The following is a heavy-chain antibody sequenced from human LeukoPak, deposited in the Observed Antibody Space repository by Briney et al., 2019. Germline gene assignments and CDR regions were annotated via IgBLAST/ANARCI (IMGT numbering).Heavy chain of an antibody. CDR2: IYYSGST. J-gene: IGHJ5*01. D-gene: IGHD6-13*01. CDR3: ARGDQQLAFDF. Sequence: SETLSLTCTVSGVSISNYYWSWIRQPPGKGLEGIGYIYYSGSTNYNPSLQSRLTVSVDTSRNQFSLKLTSVTAADTAMYYCARGDQQLAFDFWGQGTLVTVSS. V-gene: IGHV4-59*01. CDR1: GVSISNYY.